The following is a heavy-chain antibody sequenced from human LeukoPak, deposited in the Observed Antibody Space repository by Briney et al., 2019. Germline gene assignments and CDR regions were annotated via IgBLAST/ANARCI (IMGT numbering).Heavy chain of an antibody. Sequence: GGSLRLSCAASGFPFNTYEMNWVRQAPGKGLEWVSYLSPIGNTIKYADSVKSRFTITRDNAKNSLYLQMNSLSTEDTAVYYCARVGAYAAVNFWGQGTLVIVSS. V-gene: IGHV3-48*03. CDR1: GFPFNTYE. D-gene: IGHD3-16*01. CDR3: ARVGAYAAVNF. J-gene: IGHJ4*02. CDR2: LSPIGNTI.